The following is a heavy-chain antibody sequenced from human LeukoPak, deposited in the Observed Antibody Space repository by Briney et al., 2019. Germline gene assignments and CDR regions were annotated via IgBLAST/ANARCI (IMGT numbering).Heavy chain of an antibody. J-gene: IGHJ5*02. CDR1: GGSISTYY. CDR2: VYSTGNT. V-gene: IGHV4-4*07. D-gene: IGHD5-12*01. Sequence: SETLSLTCTVSGGSISTYYWNWIRQPAGKGLEWIGRVYSTGNTYYNPSLKNRVTMSLDASKNQFSLNLRSVTAADTALYYCARYRSGYEGWFDPWGEGTLVTVSP. CDR3: ARYRSGYEGWFDP.